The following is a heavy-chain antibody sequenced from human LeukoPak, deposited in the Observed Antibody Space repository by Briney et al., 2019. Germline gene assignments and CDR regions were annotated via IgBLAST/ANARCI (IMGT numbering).Heavy chain of an antibody. CDR3: GSVTWSEKFSAFDY. Sequence: AASVKVSCKASGYTFTGYHIHWVRQAPGQGLEWMGWIYPNNGGTKYAQKFQDRVTMTRDTSITTAYMELSRLRSDDTAVYYCGSVTWSEKFSAFDYWGEGTLVTVSS. J-gene: IGHJ4*02. CDR2: IYPNNGGT. V-gene: IGHV1-2*02. D-gene: IGHD3-3*01. CDR1: GYTFTGYH.